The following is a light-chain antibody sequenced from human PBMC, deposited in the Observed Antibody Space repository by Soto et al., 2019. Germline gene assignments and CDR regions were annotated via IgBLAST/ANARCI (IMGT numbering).Light chain of an antibody. J-gene: IGKJ1*01. CDR1: QSLSSG. V-gene: IGKV1-5*03. CDR3: QPSTSSSRP. CDR2: KAS. Sequence: SNDNLGADVGNGVSMXCRPSQSLSSGFYWYQQRTGEPHKLMIYKASSLESGGPSRFTGSGSETEDTRTLCRLHPDDAAPYYGQPSTSSSRPFGQGTKVDIK.